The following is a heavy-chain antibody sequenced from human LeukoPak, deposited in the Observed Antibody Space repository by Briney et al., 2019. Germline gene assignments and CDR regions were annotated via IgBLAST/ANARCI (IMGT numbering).Heavy chain of an antibody. CDR3: ASFYDSTGRDY. Sequence: GGSLRLSCAASGFTFSSYWMNWVRQAPGKGLEWVSYISSSGSTINYVDSVKGRFTISRDNAKNSLYLQMSSLRAEDTAVYYCASFYDSTGRDYWGQGTLVTVSS. J-gene: IGHJ4*02. CDR2: ISSSGSTI. CDR1: GFTFSSYW. V-gene: IGHV3-48*04. D-gene: IGHD3-22*01.